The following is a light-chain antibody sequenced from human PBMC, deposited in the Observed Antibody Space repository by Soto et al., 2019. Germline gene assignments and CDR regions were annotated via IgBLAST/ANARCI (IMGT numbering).Light chain of an antibody. CDR2: EVS. CDR3: SSYTSSSTLV. Sequence: QSALTQPASVSGSPGQSITISCNGTSSDVGGYNYVSWYQQHPGKAPKLMIYEVSNRPSGVSNRFSGSKSGNTASLTISGLQAEDEADYNCSSYTSSSTLVFGGGTKLTVL. V-gene: IGLV2-14*01. J-gene: IGLJ2*01. CDR1: SSDVGGYNY.